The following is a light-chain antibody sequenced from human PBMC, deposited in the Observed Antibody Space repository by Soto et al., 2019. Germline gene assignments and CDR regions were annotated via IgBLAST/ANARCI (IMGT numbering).Light chain of an antibody. CDR3: QQYGSSPRT. V-gene: IGKV3-20*01. CDR2: GAS. J-gene: IGKJ1*01. Sequence: EIVLTQSPGTLSLSPGARATLSCRASQSVSSSYLAWYQQKPGQAPRLLIYGASSRATGIPDRFSGSGSGTDFTLIISRLEPEDFAVYYCQQYGSSPRTFGQGTKVEIK. CDR1: QSVSSSY.